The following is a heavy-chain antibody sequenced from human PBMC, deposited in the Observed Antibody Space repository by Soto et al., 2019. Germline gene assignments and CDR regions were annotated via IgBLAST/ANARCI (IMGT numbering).Heavy chain of an antibody. Sequence: PGGSLGLSCAASGFTFSSYSMNWVRQAPGKGLEWVSSISSSSSYIYYADSVKGRFTISRDNAKNSLYLQMNSLRAEDTAVYYCARDLSSSAHLYGMDVWGQGTTVTVSS. V-gene: IGHV3-21*01. CDR2: ISSSSSYI. J-gene: IGHJ6*02. CDR3: ARDLSSSAHLYGMDV. CDR1: GFTFSSYS. D-gene: IGHD6-6*01.